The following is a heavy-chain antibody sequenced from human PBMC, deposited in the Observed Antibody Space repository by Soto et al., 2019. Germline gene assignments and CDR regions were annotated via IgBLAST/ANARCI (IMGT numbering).Heavy chain of an antibody. CDR3: ARVPHSGSYGYYFDY. J-gene: IGHJ4*02. CDR1: RFTFTTFT. D-gene: IGHD1-26*01. Sequence: VASVKVSCKASRFTFTTFTMHWVRQAPGQGLEWMGRINADNGNTKYAQKLQGRVTMTTDTSTSTAYMELSSLRSEDTAVYYCARVPHSGSYGYYFDYWGQGTLVTVSS. V-gene: IGHV1-3*01. CDR2: INADNGNT.